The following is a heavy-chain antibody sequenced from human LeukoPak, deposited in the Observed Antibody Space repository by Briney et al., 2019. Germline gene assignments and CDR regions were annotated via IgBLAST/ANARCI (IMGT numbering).Heavy chain of an antibody. CDR2: ISSSGSTI. Sequence: GGSLRLSCAASGFTFSSYEMNWVRQAPGKGLEWVSYISSSGSTIYYADSVKGRFTISRDNAKNSLYPQMNSLRAEDTAVYYCAREDGIAAASFDYWGQGTLVTVSS. D-gene: IGHD6-13*01. V-gene: IGHV3-48*03. CDR1: GFTFSSYE. CDR3: AREDGIAAASFDY. J-gene: IGHJ4*02.